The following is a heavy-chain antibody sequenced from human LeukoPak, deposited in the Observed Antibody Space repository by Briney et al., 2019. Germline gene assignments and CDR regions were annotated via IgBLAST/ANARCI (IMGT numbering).Heavy chain of an antibody. Sequence: GGSLRLSCAASGFTFSRYWMHWVRQAPGKGLEYVSAISSNGGSTYYANSVKGRFTISRDNSKNTLYLQMGSLRAEDMAVYYCARVGYTSYYYYGMDVWGQGTTVTVSS. CDR3: ARVGYTSYYYYGMDV. CDR1: GFTFSRYW. D-gene: IGHD6-13*01. J-gene: IGHJ6*02. CDR2: ISSNGGST. V-gene: IGHV3-64*01.